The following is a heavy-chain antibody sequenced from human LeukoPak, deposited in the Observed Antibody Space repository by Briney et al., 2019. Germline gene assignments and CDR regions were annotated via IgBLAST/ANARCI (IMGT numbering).Heavy chain of an antibody. CDR3: ARDRGVGATNLIDY. CDR2: IWYDGSNK. D-gene: IGHD1-26*01. J-gene: IGHJ4*02. Sequence: GGSLRLSCAASGFALSSHWMTWVRQAPGKGLEWVAVIWYDGSNKYYADSVKGRFTISRDNSKNTLYLQMNSLRAEDTAVYYCARDRGVGATNLIDYWGQGTLVTVSS. CDR1: GFALSSHW. V-gene: IGHV3-33*08.